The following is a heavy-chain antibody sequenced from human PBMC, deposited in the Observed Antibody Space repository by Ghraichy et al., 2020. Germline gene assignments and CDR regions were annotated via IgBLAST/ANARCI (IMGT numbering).Heavy chain of an antibody. J-gene: IGHJ4*02. D-gene: IGHD6-25*01. CDR1: GFTFSSYA. V-gene: IGHV3-23*01. CDR2: ISGSGGST. CDR3: AETDAWAAVPGY. Sequence: GSLRLSCAASGFTFSSYAMSWVRQAPGKGLEWVSAISGSGGSTYYADSVKGRFTISRDNSKNTLYLQMNSLRAEDTAVYYCAETDAWAAVPGYWGQGTLVTVSS.